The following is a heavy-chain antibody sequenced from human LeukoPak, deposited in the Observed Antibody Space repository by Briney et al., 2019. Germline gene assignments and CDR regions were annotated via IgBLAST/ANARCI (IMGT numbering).Heavy chain of an antibody. CDR3: AREEEECSSSSGTNWFDP. D-gene: IGHD6-6*01. V-gene: IGHV1-2*02. CDR1: GYTFTGYY. Sequence: GASVKVSCKACGYTFTGYYMHWVRQAPGQGREWMGWINPNSGGTNYVQKFQGRVTMTRDTSISTAYMELSRLRSDDTAVYYCAREEEECSSSSGTNWFDPWGQGTLVTVSS. CDR2: INPNSGGT. J-gene: IGHJ5*02.